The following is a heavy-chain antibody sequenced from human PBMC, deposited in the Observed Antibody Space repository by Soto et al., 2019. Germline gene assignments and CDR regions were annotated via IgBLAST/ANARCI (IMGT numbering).Heavy chain of an antibody. CDR1: GLPFSSYA. CDR2: ISGSGGAT. J-gene: IGHJ4*02. V-gene: IGHV3-23*01. D-gene: IGHD2-21*02. CDR3: ARTRTAFYRYYFDS. Sequence: VFLILSCSASGLPFSSYAMHEVRQTPGKGLEWVSGISGSGGATYYTDSVEGRFTISKDFSKNTVSLQMTGLRVDDTAVYYCARTRTAFYRYYFDSWGQGVLVTVSP.